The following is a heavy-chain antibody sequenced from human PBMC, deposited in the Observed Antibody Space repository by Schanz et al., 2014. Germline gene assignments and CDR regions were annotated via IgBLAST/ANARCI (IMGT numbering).Heavy chain of an antibody. D-gene: IGHD4-17*01. CDR1: RFTISRNP. J-gene: IGHJ4*02. Sequence: EVQLLESGGGLVQPGRSLRLSCTGSRFTISRNPIHWVRQAPGKGLVWVSRTSNDGSFTTFADSVKGRFTISRDNAKNTLYLQMNSLRAEDTAVYYCVRDTDYLFDYWGQGTMVVVSS. CDR3: VRDTDYLFDY. V-gene: IGHV3-74*01. CDR2: TSNDGSFT.